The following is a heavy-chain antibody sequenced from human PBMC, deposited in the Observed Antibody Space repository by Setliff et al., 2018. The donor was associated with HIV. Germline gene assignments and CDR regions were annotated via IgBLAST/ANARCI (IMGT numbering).Heavy chain of an antibody. CDR2: MSTYSGNT. CDR3: ARTVKTTLGDLLSPYYYYMDL. CDR1: GYTFIDYF. D-gene: IGHD3-16*01. V-gene: IGHV1-18*04. J-gene: IGHJ6*03. Sequence: GASVKVSCKASGYTFIDYFMHWVRQAPGQGLEWMGWMSTYSGNTDYAQNVQGRFTMTSDTSTTTAYMELRNLRSNDSAVYYCARTVKTTLGDLLSPYYYYMDLWGKGTTVTVSS.